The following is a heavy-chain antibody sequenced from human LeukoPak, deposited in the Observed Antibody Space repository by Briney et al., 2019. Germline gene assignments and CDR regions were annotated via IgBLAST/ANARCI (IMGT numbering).Heavy chain of an antibody. D-gene: IGHD3-9*01. J-gene: IGHJ5*02. Sequence: SQTLSLTCTVSGGSISSGGYYWSWIRQHPGKGLEWIGYIYYSGSTYYNPSLKSRVTISVDTSKNQFSLKLSSVTAADTAVYYCARGPYDILTGSNWLDPRGQGTLVTVSS. CDR1: GGSISSGGYY. CDR3: ARGPYDILTGSNWLDP. CDR2: IYYSGST. V-gene: IGHV4-31*03.